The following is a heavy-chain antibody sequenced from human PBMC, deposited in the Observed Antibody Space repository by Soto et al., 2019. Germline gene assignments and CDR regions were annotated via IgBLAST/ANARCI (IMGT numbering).Heavy chain of an antibody. V-gene: IGHV1-69*08. CDR2: IIRLLDTT. Sequence: QVQLVQSGAEVKKPGSSVKVSCKTSGGTFSNDIITWVGQVPGQGLEWMGRIIRLLDTTNYAQKFQGRVTITADKSTGTAYMELNSLRSEDTAVYYCVRDSPIGSTFSGYDGIDYWGQGTLVTVSS. CDR3: VRDSPIGSTFSGYDGIDY. J-gene: IGHJ4*02. CDR1: GGTFSNDI. D-gene: IGHD5-12*01.